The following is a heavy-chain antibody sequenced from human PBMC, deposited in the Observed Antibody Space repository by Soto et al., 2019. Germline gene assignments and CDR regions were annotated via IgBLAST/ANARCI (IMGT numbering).Heavy chain of an antibody. D-gene: IGHD6-19*01. CDR2: INAGNGNT. J-gene: IGHJ4*02. CDR3: ARGRIAVDPYIY. CDR1: GYTFTSYA. V-gene: IGHV1-3*01. Sequence: GASVKVSCKASGYTFTSYAMHWVRQAPGQRLEWMGWINAGNGNTKYSQKFQGRVTITRDTSASTAYMELSSLRSEDTAVYYCARGRIAVDPYIYWGQGTLVTVSS.